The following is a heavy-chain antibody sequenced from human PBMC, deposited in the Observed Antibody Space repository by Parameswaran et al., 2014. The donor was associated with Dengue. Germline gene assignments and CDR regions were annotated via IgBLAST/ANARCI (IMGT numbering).Heavy chain of an antibody. CDR3: VGTLVEVVVPASPIQPPPYYYGMDV. J-gene: IGHJ6*02. CDR2: INHSGST. V-gene: IGHV4-34*01. Sequence: VRQAPGKGLEWIGEINHSGSTNYNPSLKSRVTISVDTSKNQFSLKLSSVTAADTAVYYCVGTLVEVVVPASPIQPPPYYYGMDVWGQGTTVTVSS. D-gene: IGHD2-2*01.